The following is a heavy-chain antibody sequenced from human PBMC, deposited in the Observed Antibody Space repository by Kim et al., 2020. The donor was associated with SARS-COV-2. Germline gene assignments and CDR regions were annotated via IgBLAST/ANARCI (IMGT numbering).Heavy chain of an antibody. D-gene: IGHD3-9*01. CDR1: GGTFSSYA. CDR2: IIPIFGTA. CDR3: ARGKLRYFDWLPSGGAFDI. J-gene: IGHJ3*02. V-gene: IGHV1-69*06. Sequence: SVKVSCKASGGTFSSYAISWVRQAPGQGLEWMGGIIPIFGTANYAQKFQGRVTITADKSTSTAYMELSSLRSEDTAVYYCARGKLRYFDWLPSGGAFDIWGQGTMVTVSS.